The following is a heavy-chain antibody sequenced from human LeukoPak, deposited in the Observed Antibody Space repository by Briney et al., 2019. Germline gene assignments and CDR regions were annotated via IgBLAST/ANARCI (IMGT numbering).Heavy chain of an antibody. CDR1: GFTFSSYA. D-gene: IGHD6-19*01. CDR2: ISGSGGST. CDR3: AKDRGSSGWRGDAFDI. V-gene: IGHV3-23*01. Sequence: PGGSLRLSCAASGFTFSSYAMSWVRQAPGKGLEWVSAISGSGGSTYYADFVKGRFTISRDNSKNTLYLQMNSLRAEDTAVYYCAKDRGSSGWRGDAFDIWGQGTMVTVSS. J-gene: IGHJ3*02.